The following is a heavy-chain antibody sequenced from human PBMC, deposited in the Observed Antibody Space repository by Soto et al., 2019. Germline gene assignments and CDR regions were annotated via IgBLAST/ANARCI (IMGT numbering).Heavy chain of an antibody. Sequence: SETLSLTCAVSGGSITLGDYYWGWIRQPPGKGLEWITYIYYSGSTYYNPSLKSRVTISVDTSKNQFSLNLSSVTAADTAVYYCARVMYDILTGYYAHDCWGQGTLVTVS. D-gene: IGHD3-9*01. V-gene: IGHV4-30-4*01. J-gene: IGHJ4*02. CDR1: GGSITLGDYY. CDR3: ARVMYDILTGYYAHDC. CDR2: IYYSGST.